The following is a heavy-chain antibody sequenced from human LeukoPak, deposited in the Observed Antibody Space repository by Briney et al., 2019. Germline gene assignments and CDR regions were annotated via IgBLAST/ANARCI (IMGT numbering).Heavy chain of an antibody. CDR1: GGSISSYY. Sequence: SETLSLTCTVSGGSISSYYWSWIRQPAGKGLEWIGRIYTSGSTNYNPSLKSRVTISVDTSKNQFSLKLSSVTAADTAVYYCARYCSSTSCYTSGAFDIWGQGTMVTVSS. D-gene: IGHD2-2*02. CDR2: IYTSGST. J-gene: IGHJ3*02. V-gene: IGHV4-4*07. CDR3: ARYCSSTSCYTSGAFDI.